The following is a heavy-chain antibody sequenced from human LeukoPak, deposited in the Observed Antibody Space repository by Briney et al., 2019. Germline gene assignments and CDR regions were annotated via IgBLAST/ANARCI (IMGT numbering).Heavy chain of an antibody. V-gene: IGHV4-59*08. CDR1: VASLRIYY. J-gene: IGHJ4*02. Sequence: SETVALTCTVSVASLRIYYWRGIRQPPGRGLVWIGYISYTGSTSYNPSLKSRVSISADTSKNQVSLTLSSVTAADTAVYYCARHPVLYFFDYWGQGTLVTVSS. CDR2: ISYTGST. CDR3: ARHPVLYFFDY.